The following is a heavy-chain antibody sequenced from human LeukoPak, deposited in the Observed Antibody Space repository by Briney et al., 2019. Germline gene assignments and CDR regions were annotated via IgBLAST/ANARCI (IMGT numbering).Heavy chain of an antibody. CDR2: IYTSGST. D-gene: IGHD6-13*01. CDR1: GGSISSGSYY. J-gene: IGHJ4*02. CDR3: ARESRLYSKVRLGLGLGP. V-gene: IGHV4-61*02. Sequence: PSETLSLTCTVSGGSISSGSYYWSWIRQPAGKGLEWIGRIYTSGSTNYNPSLKSRVTISVDTSKNQFSLKLSSVTAADTAVYYCARESRLYSKVRLGLGLGPWGQGTLVTVSS.